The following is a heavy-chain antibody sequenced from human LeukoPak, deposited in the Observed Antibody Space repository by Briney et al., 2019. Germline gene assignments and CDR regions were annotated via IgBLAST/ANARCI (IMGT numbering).Heavy chain of an antibody. J-gene: IGHJ5*02. Sequence: GGSLRLSCAASGFTFDDYGMSWVRQAPGKGLEWVSGINWNGGSTGYADSVKGRFTISRDNAKNSLYLQMNSLRAEDTAVYYCAKIATIFGVVNWFDPWGQGTLVTVSS. CDR3: AKIATIFGVVNWFDP. CDR1: GFTFDDYG. V-gene: IGHV3-20*04. D-gene: IGHD3-3*01. CDR2: INWNGGST.